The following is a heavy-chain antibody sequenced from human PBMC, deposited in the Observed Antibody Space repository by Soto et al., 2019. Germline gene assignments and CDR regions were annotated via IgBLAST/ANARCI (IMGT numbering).Heavy chain of an antibody. CDR3: ARLAAALAYCGGDCYSPWFDP. D-gene: IGHD2-21*02. Sequence: QVQLVQSGAEVKKPGASVKVSCKASGYTFTSYGISWVRQAPGQGLEWMGWISAYNGNTNYAQKLRGRVTMTTDTSTSTAYMELRSLRSDDTAVYYCARLAAALAYCGGDCYSPWFDPWGQGTLVTVSS. J-gene: IGHJ5*02. CDR1: GYTFTSYG. CDR2: ISAYNGNT. V-gene: IGHV1-18*01.